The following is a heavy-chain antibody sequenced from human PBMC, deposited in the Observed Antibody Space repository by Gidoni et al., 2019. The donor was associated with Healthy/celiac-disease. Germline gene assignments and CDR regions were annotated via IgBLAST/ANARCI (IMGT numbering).Heavy chain of an antibody. D-gene: IGHD6-13*01. J-gene: IGHJ4*02. CDR1: GGTFSSYA. Sequence: QVQLVQSGAEVNKPGSSVKVSCKASGGTFSSYAISWVRKAPGQGLEWMGGVIPIFGTANYAQKFQGRVTITADESTSTAYMELSSLRSEDTAVYYCATSVSAGNFDYWGQGTLVTVSS. CDR2: VIPIFGTA. CDR3: ATSVSAGNFDY. V-gene: IGHV1-69*01.